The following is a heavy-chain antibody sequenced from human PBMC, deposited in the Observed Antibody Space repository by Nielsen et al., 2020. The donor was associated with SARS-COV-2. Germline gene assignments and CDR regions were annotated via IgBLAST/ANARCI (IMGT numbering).Heavy chain of an antibody. CDR2: IKQDGSEK. CDR3: ARELGIAAAEPVDY. J-gene: IGHJ4*02. D-gene: IGHD6-13*01. V-gene: IGHV3-7*05. Sequence: GESLKISCAASGFTFSSYWMSWVRQAPGKGLEWVANIKQDGSEKYYVDSVKGRFTISRDNAKNSLYLQMNSLRAEDTAVYYCARELGIAAAEPVDYWGQGTLVTVSS. CDR1: GFTFSSYW.